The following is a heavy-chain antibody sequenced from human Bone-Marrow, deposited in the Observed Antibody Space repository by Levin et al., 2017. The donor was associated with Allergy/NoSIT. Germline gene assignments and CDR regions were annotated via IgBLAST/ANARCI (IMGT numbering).Heavy chain of an antibody. CDR2: IGTAGDT. V-gene: IGHV3-13*04. D-gene: IGHD3-16*02. CDR1: GFTFSSYD. J-gene: IGHJ3*02. Sequence: GGSLRLSCAASGFTFSSYDMHWVRQATGKGLEWVSAIGTAGDTYYPGSVKGRFTISRENAKNSLYLQMNSLRAGDTAVYYCARGTLGELSLGDAFDIWGQGTMVTVSS. CDR3: ARGTLGELSLGDAFDI.